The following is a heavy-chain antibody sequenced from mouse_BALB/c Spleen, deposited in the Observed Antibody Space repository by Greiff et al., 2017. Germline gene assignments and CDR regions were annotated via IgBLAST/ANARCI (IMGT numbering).Heavy chain of an antibody. CDR1: GYAFTNYL. CDR3: ARCTTVVAGDY. Sequence: VKLMESGAELVRPGTSVKVSCKASGYAFTNYLIEWVKQRPGQGLEWIGVINPGSGGTNYNEKFKGKATLTADKSSSTAYMQLSSLTSDDSAVYFCARCTTVVAGDYWGQGTTLTVSS. V-gene: IGHV1-54*01. D-gene: IGHD1-1*01. CDR2: INPGSGGT. J-gene: IGHJ2*01.